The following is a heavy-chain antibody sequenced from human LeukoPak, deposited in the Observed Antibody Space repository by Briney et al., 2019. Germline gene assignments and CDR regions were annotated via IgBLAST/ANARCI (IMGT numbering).Heavy chain of an antibody. D-gene: IGHD2-15*01. V-gene: IGHV4-59*01. CDR1: GGSISSYY. CDR2: IYYSGST. Sequence: PSGTLSLTCTVAGGSISSYYWSWIRQPPGKRLEWIGYIYYSGSTNYNPSLKSRVTISVDTSKNQFSLKLSSVTAADTAVYYCARDLRMGYFYYLDVSGKGTTVTVSS. J-gene: IGHJ6*03. CDR3: ARDLRMGYFYYLDV.